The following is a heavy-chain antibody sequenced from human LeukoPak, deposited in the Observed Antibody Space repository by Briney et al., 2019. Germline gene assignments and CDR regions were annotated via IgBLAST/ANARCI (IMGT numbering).Heavy chain of an antibody. J-gene: IGHJ3*02. V-gene: IGHV3-30-3*01. Sequence: GGSLRLSCAASGFTFSSYAMHWVRQAPGKGLEWVAGISYDGSNKYYADSVKGRFTISRDNSKNTLYLQMNSLRAEDTAVYYCARDRRIAVADTVETPDAFDMGGEGTMVTVP. D-gene: IGHD6-19*01. CDR1: GFTFSSYA. CDR2: ISYDGSNK. CDR3: ARDRRIAVADTVETPDAFDM.